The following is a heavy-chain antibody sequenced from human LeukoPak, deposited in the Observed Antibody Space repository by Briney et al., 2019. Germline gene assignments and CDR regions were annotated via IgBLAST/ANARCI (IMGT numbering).Heavy chain of an antibody. V-gene: IGHV1-18*01. CDR2: ISAYNGNT. D-gene: IGHD3-9*01. CDR3: AREGTYYDIFWYFDL. J-gene: IGHJ2*01. CDR1: GYTSTSYA. Sequence: ASVKVSCKASGYTSTSYAFRWVRQAPGQGLEWMGWISAYNGNTNYAQNLQGRVTMTTDTSTSTAYMELRSLRSDDTAVYYCAREGTYYDIFWYFDLWGRGTLVTVSS.